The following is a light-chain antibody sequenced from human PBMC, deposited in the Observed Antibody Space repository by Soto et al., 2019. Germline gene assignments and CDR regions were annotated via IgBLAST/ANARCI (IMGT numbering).Light chain of an antibody. Sequence: DIQLTQSPSALSASVGDRVTITCRASRGISNYLAWYQQKPGKVPKVLIYAASTLPSGVPSRFSGSGSGTDFTLTISSLQPEDGATYYCQNYNTPPLTFGRGTKWISN. V-gene: IGKV1-27*01. CDR3: QNYNTPPLT. CDR2: AAS. J-gene: IGKJ1*01. CDR1: RGISNY.